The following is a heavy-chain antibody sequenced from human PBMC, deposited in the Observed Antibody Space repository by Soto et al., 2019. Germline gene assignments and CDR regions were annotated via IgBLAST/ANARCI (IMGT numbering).Heavy chain of an antibody. Sequence: SVKVSCKASGGTFSSYAISWVRQAPGQGLEWMGGIIPIFGTANYAQKFQGRVTITADESTSTAYMELSSLRSEDTAVYYCARGLIPLAAARVFDWFDPWGQGTLVTVSS. V-gene: IGHV1-69*13. D-gene: IGHD6-13*01. J-gene: IGHJ5*02. CDR3: ARGLIPLAAARVFDWFDP. CDR1: GGTFSSYA. CDR2: IIPIFGTA.